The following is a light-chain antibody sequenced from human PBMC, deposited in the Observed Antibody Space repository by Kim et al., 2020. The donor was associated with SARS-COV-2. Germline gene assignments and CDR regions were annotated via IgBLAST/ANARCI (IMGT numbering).Light chain of an antibody. J-gene: IGKJ1*01. V-gene: IGKV3-15*01. CDR2: GAS. Sequence: SGSPAEGAPLSGRASQSISSSLAWYQQKPGQAPRLLIYGASTRAIGIPARFSGSGSGTEFTLTISSLQSEDFAVYYCQQCYNWPRTFGQGTKLEI. CDR1: QSISSS. CDR3: QQCYNWPRT.